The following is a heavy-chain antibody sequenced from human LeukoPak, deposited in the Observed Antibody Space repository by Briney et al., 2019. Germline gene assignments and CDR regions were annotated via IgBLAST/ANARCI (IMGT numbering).Heavy chain of an antibody. J-gene: IGHJ5*02. CDR3: ARAYCGGDCYSNWFDP. D-gene: IGHD2-21*02. CDR2: IYHSGST. V-gene: IGHV4-30-2*01. Sequence: SETLSLTCAVSGGSISSGGYSWSWIRQPPGKGLEWIGYIYHSGSTNYNPSLKSRVTISVDRSKNQFSLKLSSVTAADTAVYYCARAYCGGDCYSNWFDPWGQGTLVTVSS. CDR1: GGSISSGGYS.